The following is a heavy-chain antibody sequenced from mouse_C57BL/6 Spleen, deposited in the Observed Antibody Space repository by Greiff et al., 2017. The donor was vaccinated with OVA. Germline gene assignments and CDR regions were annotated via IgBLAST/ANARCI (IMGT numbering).Heavy chain of an antibody. Sequence: VQLKQSGPELVKPGASVKIPCKASGYTFTDYNMDWVKQSHGKSLEWIGDINPNNGGTIYNQKFKGKATLTVDKSSSTAYMELRSLTSEDTAVYYCARKPYYYGSSYDWYFDVWGTGTTVTVSS. J-gene: IGHJ1*03. CDR2: INPNNGGT. CDR1: GYTFTDYN. CDR3: ARKPYYYGSSYDWYFDV. D-gene: IGHD1-1*01. V-gene: IGHV1-18*01.